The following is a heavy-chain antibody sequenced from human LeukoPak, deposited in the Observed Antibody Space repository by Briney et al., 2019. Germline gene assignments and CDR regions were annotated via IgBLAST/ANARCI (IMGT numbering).Heavy chain of an antibody. V-gene: IGHV1-69*05. CDR2: IIPIFGTA. D-gene: IGHD3-22*01. CDR1: GGTFSSYA. Sequence: ASVKVSCKASGGTFSSYAISWVRQAPGQGLEWMGGIIPIFGTANYAQKFQGRVTITTDESTSTAYMELSSLRSEDTAVYYCARDYYDSSGFNYYEAHFDYWGQGTLVTVSS. CDR3: ARDYYDSSGFNYYEAHFDY. J-gene: IGHJ4*02.